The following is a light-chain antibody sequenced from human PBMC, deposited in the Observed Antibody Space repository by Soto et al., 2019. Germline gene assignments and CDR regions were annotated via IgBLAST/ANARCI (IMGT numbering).Light chain of an antibody. CDR2: GAS. J-gene: IGKJ3*01. V-gene: IGKV3-15*01. Sequence: EIVMTQSPATLSVSPGERATLSCRASQSVSSNLAWYQQKPGQAPRLLIYGASTRATGIPARFSGSGSGTEFTLTISSRQSEDFAVYYCQQYNNWPITFGPGTKVDIK. CDR3: QQYNNWPIT. CDR1: QSVSSN.